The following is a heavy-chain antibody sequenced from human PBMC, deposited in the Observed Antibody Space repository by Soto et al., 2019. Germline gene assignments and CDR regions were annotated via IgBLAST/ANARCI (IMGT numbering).Heavy chain of an antibody. D-gene: IGHD3-22*01. J-gene: IGHJ4*02. CDR2: ISYDGSNK. CDR1: GFTFSSYG. Sequence: GGSLRLSCAASGFTFSSYGMHWVRQAPGKGLEWVAVISYDGSNKYYADSVKGRFTISRDNSKNTLYLQMNSLRAEDTAVYYCAKDLPPYYYDSSGSLDYWGQGTLVTVSS. V-gene: IGHV3-30*18. CDR3: AKDLPPYYYDSSGSLDY.